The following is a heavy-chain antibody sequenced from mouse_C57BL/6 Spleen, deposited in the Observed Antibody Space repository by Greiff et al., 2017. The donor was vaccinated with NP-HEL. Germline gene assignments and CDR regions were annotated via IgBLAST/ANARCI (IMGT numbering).Heavy chain of an antibody. CDR3: ASYGNYGAMDY. V-gene: IGHV1-80*01. Sequence: QVQLKESGAELVKPGASVKISCKASGYAFSSYWMNWVKQRPGKGLEWIGQIYPGDGDTNYNGKFKGKATLTADKSSSTAYMQLSSLTSEDSAVYFCASYGNYGAMDYWGQGTSVTVSS. J-gene: IGHJ4*01. CDR2: IYPGDGDT. CDR1: GYAFSSYW. D-gene: IGHD2-1*01.